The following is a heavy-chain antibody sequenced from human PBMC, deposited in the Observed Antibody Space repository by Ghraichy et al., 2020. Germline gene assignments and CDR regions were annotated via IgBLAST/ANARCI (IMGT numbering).Heavy chain of an antibody. Sequence: GGSLRLSCAASGFTFSSYAMSWVRQAPGKGLEWVSGISGSGVSTVYADSVKGRFTIARDDSKNTLYLQMNSLRAEDTAVYYCAKEVNQDFWSGYSTYCVDVWGQGTTVTVSS. J-gene: IGHJ6*02. CDR3: AKEVNQDFWSGYSTYCVDV. V-gene: IGHV3-23*01. D-gene: IGHD3-3*01. CDR1: GFTFSSYA. CDR2: ISGSGVST.